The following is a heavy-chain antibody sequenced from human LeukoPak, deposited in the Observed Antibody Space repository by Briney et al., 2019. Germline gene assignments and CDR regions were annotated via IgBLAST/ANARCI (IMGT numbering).Heavy chain of an antibody. D-gene: IGHD3-22*01. CDR1: GGSISASYW. CDR2: IYYSGST. V-gene: IGHV4-59*01. J-gene: IGHJ5*02. Sequence: KPSGTLCLTCGVSGGSISASYWWSWIRQPPGKGLEWIGNIYYSGSTNYNPSLRSRVTISVDTSKNQFSLKLSSVTAADTAVYYCARLRNYYDRSGYKQLWFDPWGQGTLVTVSS. CDR3: ARLRNYYDRSGYKQLWFDP.